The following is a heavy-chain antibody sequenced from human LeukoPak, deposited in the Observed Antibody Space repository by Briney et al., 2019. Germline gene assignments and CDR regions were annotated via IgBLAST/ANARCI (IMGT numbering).Heavy chain of an antibody. J-gene: IGHJ4*02. D-gene: IGHD6-6*01. Sequence: GGSLRLSCAASGSTFSSYAMSWVRQAPGKGLEWVSAITGSGGSTYYADSVKGRFTISRDNSKNTLYLQMNSLRAEDTAVYYCAKDSSLSRVYYFDYWGQGTLVTVSS. V-gene: IGHV3-23*01. CDR2: ITGSGGST. CDR1: GSTFSSYA. CDR3: AKDSSLSRVYYFDY.